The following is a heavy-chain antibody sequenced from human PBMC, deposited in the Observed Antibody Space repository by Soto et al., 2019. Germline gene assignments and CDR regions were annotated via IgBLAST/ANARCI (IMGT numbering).Heavy chain of an antibody. Sequence: PSETLSLTCTVSGGSISSYYWSWIRQPPGKGLEWIGYIYYSGSTNYNPSLKSRVTISVDTSKNQFSLKLSSVTAADTAVYYCARGVAAAGTPEGFDPWGQGTLVTVSS. CDR1: GGSISSYY. CDR3: ARGVAAAGTPEGFDP. D-gene: IGHD6-13*01. J-gene: IGHJ5*02. CDR2: IYYSGST. V-gene: IGHV4-59*01.